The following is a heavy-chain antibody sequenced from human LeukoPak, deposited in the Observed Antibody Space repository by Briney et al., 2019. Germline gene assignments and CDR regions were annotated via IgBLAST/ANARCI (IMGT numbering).Heavy chain of an antibody. J-gene: IGHJ6*02. Sequence: GGSLRLSCAASGFTFSSYEMNWVRQAPGKGLEWVSFISNNGDTITYVDSAKGRFTISRDNAKNSLYLQMSSLRAEDTAVYYCARWYCSSTNCHSYYYGMDVWGQGTTVTVSS. CDR3: ARWYCSSTNCHSYYYGMDV. D-gene: IGHD2-2*01. CDR1: GFTFSSYE. CDR2: ISNNGDTI. V-gene: IGHV3-48*03.